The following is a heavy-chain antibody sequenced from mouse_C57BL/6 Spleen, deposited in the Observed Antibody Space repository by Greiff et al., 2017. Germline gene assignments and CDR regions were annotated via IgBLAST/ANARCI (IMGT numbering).Heavy chain of an antibody. CDR2: IDPANGNT. CDR3: AGSSGPSYYYAMDY. D-gene: IGHD3-2*02. CDR1: GFNIKNTY. Sequence: VQLQQSVAELVRPGASVKLSCTASGFNIKNTYMHWVQQRPETGLEWIGRIDPANGNTKYAPKFQGKATITADTSSNTAYLQLSSLTSEDTAIYYCAGSSGPSYYYAMDYWGQGTSVTVSA. J-gene: IGHJ4*01. V-gene: IGHV14-3*01.